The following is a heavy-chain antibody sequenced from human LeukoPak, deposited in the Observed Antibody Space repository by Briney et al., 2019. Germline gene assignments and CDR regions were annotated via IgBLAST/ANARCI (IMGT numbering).Heavy chain of an antibody. CDR1: GFTFSSYG. D-gene: IGHD3-9*01. Sequence: PGGSLRLSCAASGFTFSSYGMHWVRQAPGKGLEWVAVISYDGSNKYYADSVKGRFTISRDNSKNTLYLQMNSLRAEDTAVYYCAKVGGDILTGYHELGYWGQGTLVTVSS. CDR3: AKVGGDILTGYHELGY. V-gene: IGHV3-30*18. CDR2: ISYDGSNK. J-gene: IGHJ4*02.